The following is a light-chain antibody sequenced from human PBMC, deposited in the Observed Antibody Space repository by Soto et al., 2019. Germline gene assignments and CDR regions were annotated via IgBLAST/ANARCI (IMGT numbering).Light chain of an antibody. Sequence: EIVFTQSPGTLSLSPGERATLSCRPSQSVTSNYLAWYQQKPGQAPRLLIYGASSRATGIPDRFSGSGSGTHFTLTISSLQAEDFATYFCQESYISPAVSFGGGTKVDIK. V-gene: IGKV3-20*01. J-gene: IGKJ4*01. CDR3: QESYISPAVS. CDR2: GAS. CDR1: QSVTSNY.